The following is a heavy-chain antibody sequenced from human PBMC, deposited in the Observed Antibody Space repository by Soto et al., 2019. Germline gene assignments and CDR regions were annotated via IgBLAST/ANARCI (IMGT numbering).Heavy chain of an antibody. J-gene: IGHJ5*02. CDR3: ARCLHCSNGGRFDP. CDR1: GFTFSSYA. CDR2: ISGSGGST. Sequence: PGXSLRLSCAASGFTFSSYAISWVGQAPGKGLEWVSAISGSGGSTYYADSVKGRFTISRDNSKNHLSLTLTSVTAADTAVYYCARCLHCSNGGRFDPWGQGALVTVSS. D-gene: IGHD2-8*01. V-gene: IGHV3-23*01.